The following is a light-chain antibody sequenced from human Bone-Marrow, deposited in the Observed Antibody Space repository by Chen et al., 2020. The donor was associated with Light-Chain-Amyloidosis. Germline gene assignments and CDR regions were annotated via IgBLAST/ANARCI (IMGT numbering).Light chain of an antibody. CDR1: KLGDKY. J-gene: IGLJ3*02. CDR2: QDY. Sequence: SYELTPPPSVSVSPGQTASIPCSGDKLGDKYACWYQQKPGQSPVLVIYQDYKWPSGIPERFSGSNSGNTATLTISGTQAMDEADYYCQAWDSSTWVFGGGTKLTVL. CDR3: QAWDSSTWV. V-gene: IGLV3-1*01.